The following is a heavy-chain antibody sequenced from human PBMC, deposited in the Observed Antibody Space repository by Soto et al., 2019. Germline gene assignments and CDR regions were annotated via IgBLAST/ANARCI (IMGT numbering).Heavy chain of an antibody. CDR3: ARGVGFGYYYYHMDL. CDR1: GDSVTSVSDY. Sequence: SSETLSLTCTVSGDSVTSVSDYWIWIRQPPGKGLEWIGYIYYSGSADYNPSLGSRVTISIDTSKNQFSLKLTSVTAADTAVYYCARGVGFGYYYYHMDLWGQGTTVTVSS. J-gene: IGHJ6*02. V-gene: IGHV4-61*01. D-gene: IGHD3-10*01. CDR2: IYYSGSA.